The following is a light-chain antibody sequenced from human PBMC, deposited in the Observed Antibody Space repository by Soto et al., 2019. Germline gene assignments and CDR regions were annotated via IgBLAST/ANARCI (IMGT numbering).Light chain of an antibody. Sequence: EIVLTQSPGTLSLSPGERATLSCRASQSVYKNFLAWYQQKPGQAPRLLINGASNRATGIPDRFSGSGSGTDFSLTIDRLEPEDFAVYYCQQYGSAPWTFGQGTKV. CDR1: QSVYKNF. V-gene: IGKV3-20*01. CDR2: GAS. CDR3: QQYGSAPWT. J-gene: IGKJ1*01.